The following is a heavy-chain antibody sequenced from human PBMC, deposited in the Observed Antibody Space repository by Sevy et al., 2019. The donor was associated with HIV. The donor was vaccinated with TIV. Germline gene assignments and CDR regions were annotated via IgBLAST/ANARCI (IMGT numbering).Heavy chain of an antibody. CDR1: GFTFSRYA. D-gene: IGHD3-22*01. Sequence: GSLRLSCAASGFTFSRYAMNWVRQAPGKGLEWVSGISGSGGRGDKTNYADSVKGRFTISRDDSKNSLYLQLNSLRAEDTAIYYCARKYDSSGYFDYWGQGTLVTVSS. CDR3: ARKYDSSGYFDY. V-gene: IGHV3-23*01. J-gene: IGHJ4*02. CDR2: ISGSGGRGDKT.